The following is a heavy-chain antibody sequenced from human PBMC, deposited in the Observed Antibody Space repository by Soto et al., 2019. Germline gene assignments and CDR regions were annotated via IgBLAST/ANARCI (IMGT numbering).Heavy chain of an antibody. CDR1: GFSLTSGVVG. J-gene: IGHJ6*02. CDR2: IYWNDEQ. CDR3: EHRLPGPSGYDV. D-gene: IGHD6-13*01. Sequence: QITLKESGPTLVKPTQTLTLTCTFSGFSLTSGVVGVGWIRQPPGEALEWLALIYWNDEQYYNPSLRNRLTITRDTYKNQVVLTMTNMDPVDTATYCCEHRLPGPSGYDVWGQGTTVTVSS. V-gene: IGHV2-5*01.